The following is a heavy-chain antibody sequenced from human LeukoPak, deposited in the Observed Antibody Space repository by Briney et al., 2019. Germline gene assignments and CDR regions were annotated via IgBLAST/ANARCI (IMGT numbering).Heavy chain of an antibody. V-gene: IGHV3-43*01. CDR2: VTWDGDTT. CDR3: AKGGSSWYHGFLDH. J-gene: IGHJ4*01. D-gene: IGHD2-15*01. Sequence: PGRSLRLSCAASGFNFDDYTMHWVRQAPGKGLEWVSLVTWDGDTTYYTDSVRGRFTISRDNSKNSLYLQMSSLTTEDTAFYFCAKGGSSWYHGFLDHWGQGALVAVSS. CDR1: GFNFDDYT.